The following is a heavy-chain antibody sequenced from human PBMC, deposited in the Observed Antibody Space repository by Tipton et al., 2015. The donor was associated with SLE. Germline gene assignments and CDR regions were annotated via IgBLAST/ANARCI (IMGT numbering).Heavy chain of an antibody. CDR1: GGSISNYY. J-gene: IGHJ4*02. CDR2: IYYSGST. D-gene: IGHD4-17*01. CDR3: ARRVAPGDDYGDYIFDY. V-gene: IGHV4-59*01. Sequence: TLSLTCTVSGGSISNYYWSWIRQPPGKGLEWIGYIYYSGSTNYNPSLKSRVTISVDTSKNQFSLKLSSVTAADTAVYYCARRVAPGDDYGDYIFDYWGQGTLVTVSS.